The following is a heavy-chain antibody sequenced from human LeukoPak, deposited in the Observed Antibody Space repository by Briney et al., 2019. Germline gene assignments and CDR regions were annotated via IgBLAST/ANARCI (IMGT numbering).Heavy chain of an antibody. CDR3: VRGDRDYFDY. J-gene: IGHJ4*02. CDR1: GDSLSSYS. Sequence: SETLPLTCTVSGDSLSSYSWSWIRQPPGKGLEWIGYIYYSGSTNYNPSLKSRVTISVDTSKNQFSLKLSSVTAADTAVYYCVRGDRDYFDYWGQGTLVTVSS. V-gene: IGHV4-59*01. D-gene: IGHD2-21*02. CDR2: IYYSGST.